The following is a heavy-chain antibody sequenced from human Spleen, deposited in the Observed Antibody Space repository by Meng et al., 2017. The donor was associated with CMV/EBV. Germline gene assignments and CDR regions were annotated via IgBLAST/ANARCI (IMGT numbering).Heavy chain of an antibody. D-gene: IGHD3-10*01. J-gene: IGHJ5*02. CDR1: GFTFSSYW. CDR3: AREGTLGWFDP. Sequence: GESLKISCAASGFTFSSYWMSWVRQAPGKGLEWVANIKQDGSEKYYVDSVKGRFTISRDNAKNSLFLQMNSLRAEDTALYYCAREGTLGWFDPWGQGTLVTVSS. V-gene: IGHV3-7*03. CDR2: IKQDGSEK.